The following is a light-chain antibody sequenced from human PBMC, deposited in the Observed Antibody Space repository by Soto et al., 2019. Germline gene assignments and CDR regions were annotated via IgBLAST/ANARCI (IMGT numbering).Light chain of an antibody. CDR2: DVS. CDR1: SSDVGGYNY. CDR3: GSYAGSYTYTYL. J-gene: IGLJ1*01. Sequence: QSVLTQPRSVSGSPGQTVTISCTGTSSDVGGYNYVSWYQQHPGKAPKLMIYDVSKRPSGVPDRFSGSKSGNTASLTISGLQAEDEADYYCGSYAGSYTYTYLFGTGIKATV. V-gene: IGLV2-11*01.